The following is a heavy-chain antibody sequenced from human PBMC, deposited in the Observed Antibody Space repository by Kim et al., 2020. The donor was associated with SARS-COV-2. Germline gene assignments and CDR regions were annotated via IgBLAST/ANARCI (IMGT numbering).Heavy chain of an antibody. D-gene: IGHD3-3*01. CDR2: STN. J-gene: IGHJ4*02. CDR3: AREDFWLSY. Sequence: STNYYAASVKGRFTISRDNAKNSLYLQMNSLRDEDTAVYYCAREDFWLSYWGQGTLVTVSS. V-gene: IGHV3-48*02.